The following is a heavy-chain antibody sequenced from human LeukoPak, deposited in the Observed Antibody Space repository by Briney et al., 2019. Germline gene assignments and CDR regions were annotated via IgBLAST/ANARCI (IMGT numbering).Heavy chain of an antibody. CDR1: GGSFSGYY. V-gene: IGHV4-34*01. Sequence: SETLSLSCAVYGGSFSGYYLSWLRQPPGKGLEWIGEINHSGSSNYNPSLKSRVTISVDTSKNQFSLKLSSVTAADTPVYYCAQANYGDYPSLLGGQGTLVTVSS. CDR2: INHSGSS. D-gene: IGHD4-17*01. CDR3: AQANYGDYPSLL. J-gene: IGHJ4*02.